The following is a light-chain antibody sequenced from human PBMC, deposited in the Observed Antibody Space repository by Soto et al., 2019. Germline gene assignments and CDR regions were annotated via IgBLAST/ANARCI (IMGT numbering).Light chain of an antibody. J-gene: IGKJ1*01. CDR3: HQRQSWPRT. CDR2: HTS. Sequence: EIVMTQSPSTLSVSPGERATLSCRASQSVSSNLAWYQQKPGQAPRLLSYHTSNRATGIPARFSGSGSGTDSTLTISSLEPEDFEVYYCHQRQSWPRTFGQGTKVDIK. CDR1: QSVSSN. V-gene: IGKV3-11*01.